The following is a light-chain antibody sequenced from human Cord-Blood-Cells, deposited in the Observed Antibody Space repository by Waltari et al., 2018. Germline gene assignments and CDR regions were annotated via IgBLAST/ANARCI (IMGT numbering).Light chain of an antibody. CDR2: EGS. V-gene: IGLV2-23*01. CDR1: SSDVGSYNL. J-gene: IGLJ1*01. CDR3: CSYAGSSYV. Sequence: QSALTQPASVSGSPAQSITISCTGTSSDVGSYNLFSWYQQHPGKAPKLMIYEGSKRPSGVSNRFSGSKSGNTASLTISGLQAEDEADYYCCSYAGSSYVFGTGTKVTVL.